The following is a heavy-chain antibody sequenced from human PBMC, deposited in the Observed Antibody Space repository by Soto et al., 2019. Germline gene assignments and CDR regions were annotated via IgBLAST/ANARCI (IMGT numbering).Heavy chain of an antibody. CDR2: RYHSCSS. D-gene: IGHD3-9*01. CDR1: GGSINSARHS. V-gene: IGHV4-30-2*01. CDR3: ARARYYDWCSDL. J-gene: IGHJ5*02. Sequence: PPETLSLTCTVSGGSINSARHSWGCVRQPPGKGLEWVGHRYHSCSSYYNPSLQSRVTMSVDRSKAQFYLTLPAVTAADTAVYVCARARYYDWCSDLWGLGTPVTVSS.